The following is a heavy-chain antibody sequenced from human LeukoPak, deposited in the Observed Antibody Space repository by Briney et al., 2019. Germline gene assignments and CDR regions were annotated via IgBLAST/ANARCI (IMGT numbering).Heavy chain of an antibody. V-gene: IGHV3-30*03. CDR3: ATGGTRAATGRMGF. J-gene: IGHJ4*02. CDR2: TSYDGNEK. D-gene: IGHD6-25*01. CDR1: GFTFSSFG. Sequence: PGGSLRLSCAASGFTFSSFGMHRVRQAPGKGLEWVTVTSYDGNEKYYADSVKGRFTISRDNSKNTVYLQMNSLRAEDTAVYYCATGGTRAATGRMGFWGQGTLVTVSS.